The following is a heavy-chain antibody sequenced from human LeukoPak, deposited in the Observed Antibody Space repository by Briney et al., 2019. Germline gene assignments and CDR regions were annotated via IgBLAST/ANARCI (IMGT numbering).Heavy chain of an antibody. D-gene: IGHD3-3*01. Sequence: GGSLRLSCAASGFTFSTYEMKWVRQAPGKGLEWVSYISTSGSSKFYADSVKGRFIISRDNAKNSLYLQMDSLRAEDTAVCYCARGFNPAIWGQGTMVTVSS. CDR2: ISTSGSSK. V-gene: IGHV3-48*03. CDR1: GFTFSTYE. J-gene: IGHJ3*02. CDR3: ARGFNPAI.